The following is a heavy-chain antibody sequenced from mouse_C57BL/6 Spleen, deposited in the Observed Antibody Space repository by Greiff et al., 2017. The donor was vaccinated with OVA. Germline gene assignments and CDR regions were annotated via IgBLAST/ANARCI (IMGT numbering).Heavy chain of an antibody. CDR3: ARSRYDYDDFDY. Sequence: QVQLQQSGAELVRPGTSVKVSCKASGYAFTDYLIEWVKQRPGQGLEWIGVINPGSGGTNYNEKFKGKATLTADKSSSTAYMQLSSLTSEDSAVYFCARSRYDYDDFDYWGQGTTLTVSS. CDR1: GYAFTDYL. D-gene: IGHD2-4*01. CDR2: INPGSGGT. J-gene: IGHJ2*01. V-gene: IGHV1-54*01.